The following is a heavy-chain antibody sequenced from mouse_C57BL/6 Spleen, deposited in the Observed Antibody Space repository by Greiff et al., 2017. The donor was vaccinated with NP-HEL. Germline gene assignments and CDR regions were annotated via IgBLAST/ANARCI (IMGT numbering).Heavy chain of an antibody. CDR3: VRGAELGDYFDY. CDR2: IRSKSSNYAT. V-gene: IGHV10-3*01. D-gene: IGHD4-1*01. Sequence: DVRLVESGGGLVQPKGSLKLSCAASGFTFNTYAMHWVRQAPGKGVEWVARIRSKSSNYATYYADSVKDRFTISRDESQSMLYLQMNNLKTEDTAMYYCVRGAELGDYFDYWGQGTTLTVSS. CDR1: GFTFNTYA. J-gene: IGHJ2*01.